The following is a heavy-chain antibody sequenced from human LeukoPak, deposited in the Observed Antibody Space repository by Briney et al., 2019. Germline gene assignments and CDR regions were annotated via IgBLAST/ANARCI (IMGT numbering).Heavy chain of an antibody. V-gene: IGHV4-59*12. J-gene: IGHJ4*02. CDR2: IYYSGTT. D-gene: IGHD7-27*01. CDR1: GGSISSYY. Sequence: PSETLSLTCTVSGGSISSYYWSWIRQPPGKGLEWIGYIYYSGTTNYNPSLKSRVTISVDTYKNQFSLRLSSVTAADTAVYYCARGGDSVKFEYWRQGTLVTVSS. CDR3: ARGGDSVKFEY.